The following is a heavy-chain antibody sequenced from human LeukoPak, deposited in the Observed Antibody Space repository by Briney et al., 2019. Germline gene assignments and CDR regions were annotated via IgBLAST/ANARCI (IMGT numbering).Heavy chain of an antibody. D-gene: IGHD2-2*01. CDR2: IKEDGSHE. CDR1: GFTFSSYW. Sequence: GGSLRLSCAASGFTFSSYWMNWVRQAPGKGLEWVANIKEDGSHENYVDSVKGRFTISRDNAKNSLYLQMNSLRAEDTAVYYCASPYCSSISCGAFDIWGQGTMVTVSS. CDR3: ASPYCSSISCGAFDI. J-gene: IGHJ3*02. V-gene: IGHV3-7*01.